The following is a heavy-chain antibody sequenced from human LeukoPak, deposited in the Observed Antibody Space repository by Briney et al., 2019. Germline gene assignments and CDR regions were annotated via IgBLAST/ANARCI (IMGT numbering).Heavy chain of an antibody. CDR2: VSGDGART. CDR3: GSDPNGDYVGALGY. Sequence: TGGSLRLSCAASGFTFSSYAMTWVRQAPGKGLEWVSAVSGDGARTFYADSVKGRFTISRDNSKNTLSLQMNSLRVDDTAMYFCGSDPNGDYVGALGYWGRGALVTVSS. V-gene: IGHV3-23*01. D-gene: IGHD2-8*01. CDR1: GFTFSSYA. J-gene: IGHJ4*01.